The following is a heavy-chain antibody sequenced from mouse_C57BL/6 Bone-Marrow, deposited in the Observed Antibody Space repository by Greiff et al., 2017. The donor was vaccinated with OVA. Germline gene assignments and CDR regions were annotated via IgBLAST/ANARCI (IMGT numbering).Heavy chain of an antibody. J-gene: IGHJ4*01. CDR3: ARPAQARYAMDY. D-gene: IGHD3-2*02. CDR2: ISYDGSN. CDR1: GYSITSGYY. V-gene: IGHV3-6*01. Sequence: ESGPGLVKPSQSLSLTCSVTGYSITSGYYWNWIRQFPGNKLEWMGYISYDGSNNYNPSLKNRISITRYTSKNQFFLKLNSVTTEDTATYYSARPAQARYAMDYWGQGTSVTVSS.